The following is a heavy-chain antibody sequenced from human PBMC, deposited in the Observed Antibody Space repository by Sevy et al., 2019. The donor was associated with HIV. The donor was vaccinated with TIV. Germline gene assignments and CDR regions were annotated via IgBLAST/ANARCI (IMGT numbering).Heavy chain of an antibody. CDR3: AKGGSTSGYYLNYFAY. CDR1: GFTFNNYA. J-gene: IGHJ4*02. Sequence: GGSLRLSCAASGFTFNNYAMTWVRQAPGKELEWVSAVSGGGDTTYYAHSVKGRFTISRDNSKNTLYLQMNSLRAEDTAVYYCAKGGSTSGYYLNYFAYWGQGTLVTVSS. V-gene: IGHV3-23*01. CDR2: VSGGGDTT. D-gene: IGHD3-22*01.